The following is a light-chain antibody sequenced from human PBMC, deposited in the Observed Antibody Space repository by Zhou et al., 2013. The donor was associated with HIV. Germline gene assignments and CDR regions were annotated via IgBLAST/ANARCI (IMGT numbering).Light chain of an antibody. J-gene: IGKJ2*01. CDR1: QSISSG. V-gene: IGKV1-5*03. Sequence: DIQMTQSPSTLSASVGDRVTITCRASQSISSGLAWYQQKPGKAPKLLIYRASNLENGVPSRFSGSGSGTEFTLTISSLQPDDFATYYCQQYNSYPYTFGQGTKLEIK. CDR2: RAS. CDR3: QQYNSYPYT.